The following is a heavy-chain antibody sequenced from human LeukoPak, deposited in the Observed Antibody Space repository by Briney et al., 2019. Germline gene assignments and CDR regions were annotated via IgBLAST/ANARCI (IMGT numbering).Heavy chain of an antibody. Sequence: GASVKVSCKASGYAFTSYDINWVRQATGQGLEWMGWMNPNSGNTGYAQKFQGRVTMTRNTSISTAYMELSSLRSEDTAVYYCARGCFSSSWYYTPCYYYYYGMDVWGQGTTVTVSS. D-gene: IGHD6-13*01. V-gene: IGHV1-8*01. CDR3: ARGCFSSSWYYTPCYYYYYGMDV. J-gene: IGHJ6*02. CDR1: GYAFTSYD. CDR2: MNPNSGNT.